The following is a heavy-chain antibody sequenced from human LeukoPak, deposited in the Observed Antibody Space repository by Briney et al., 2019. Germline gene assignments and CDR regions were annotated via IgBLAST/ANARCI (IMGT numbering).Heavy chain of an antibody. D-gene: IGHD5-12*01. CDR3: ARDPAPLEIVATTFGWFDP. Sequence: SVKVSCKASGGTFSSYAISWVRQAPGQGLEWMGGIIPIFGTANYAQKFQGRVTITTDESTSTAYMELSSLRSEDTAVYYCARDPAPLEIVATTFGWFDPWGQGTLVTVSS. CDR2: IIPIFGTA. J-gene: IGHJ5*02. V-gene: IGHV1-69*05. CDR1: GGTFSSYA.